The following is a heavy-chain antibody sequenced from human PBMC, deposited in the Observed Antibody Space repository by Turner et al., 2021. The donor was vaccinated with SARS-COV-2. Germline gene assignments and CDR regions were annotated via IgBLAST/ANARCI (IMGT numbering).Heavy chain of an antibody. CDR2: IYSGGST. CDR1: GVTVSSNC. D-gene: IGHD3-3*01. V-gene: IGHV3-53*01. CDR3: TRDLMEVGGMDV. Sequence: EVQLVESGGGLIQPGGSLRLSCAASGVTVSSNCMSWVRQAPGKGLEWVSVIYSGGSTYYADSVKGRFTISRDNSKNTLYLQMNSLRAEDTAVYYCTRDLMEVGGMDVWGQGTTVTVSS. J-gene: IGHJ6*02.